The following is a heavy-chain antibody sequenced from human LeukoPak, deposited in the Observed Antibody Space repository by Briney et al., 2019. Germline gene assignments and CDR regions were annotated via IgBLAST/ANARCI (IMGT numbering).Heavy chain of an antibody. CDR1: GFTFSSYS. CDR2: ISSSSSTI. Sequence: PGGSLRLSCAASGFTFSSYSMNWVRQAPGKGLEWVSYISSSSSTIYYADSVKGRFTISRDNAKNSLYLQMNSLRAEDTAVYYCARDSVYYYGSGSYSYWGQGTLVTVSS. CDR3: ARDSVYYYGSGSYSY. J-gene: IGHJ4*02. V-gene: IGHV3-48*04. D-gene: IGHD3-10*01.